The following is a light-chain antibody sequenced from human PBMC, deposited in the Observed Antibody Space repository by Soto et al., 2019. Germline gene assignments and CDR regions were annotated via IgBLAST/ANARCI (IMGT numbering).Light chain of an antibody. CDR1: QGVSSSY. CDR3: QHSRTS. CDR2: GAS. Sequence: EIVLTQSPGTLSLSPGERATLSCRASQGVSSSYLAWYQQKPGQPPRLLIYGASSRATGIPDRFSGSWSGTDFTLTSTRVEPEDFAVYYCQHSRTSFGGGTTVEIK. J-gene: IGKJ4*01. V-gene: IGKV3-20*01.